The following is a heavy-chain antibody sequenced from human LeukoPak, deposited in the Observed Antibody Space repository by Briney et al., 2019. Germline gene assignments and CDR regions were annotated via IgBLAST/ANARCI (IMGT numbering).Heavy chain of an antibody. CDR1: GGSISGYY. J-gene: IGHJ6*03. V-gene: IGHV4-59*01. CDR2: IYYSGST. D-gene: IGHD2-21*01. CDR3: ARAGDALYYYYYYMDV. Sequence: PSETLSLTCTASGGSISGYYWSWIRQPPGKGLEWIGYIYYSGSTNYNPSLKSRVTISLDTSKSQFSLKLSSVTAADTAVYYCARAGDALYYYYYYMDVWGKGTTVTISS.